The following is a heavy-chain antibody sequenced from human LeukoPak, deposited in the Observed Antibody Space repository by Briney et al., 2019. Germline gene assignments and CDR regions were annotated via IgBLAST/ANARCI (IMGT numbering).Heavy chain of an antibody. CDR3: ARHGVAAAVDAWYFDL. J-gene: IGHJ2*01. V-gene: IGHV3-30*03. CDR1: GFTFSSYG. Sequence: GGSLRLSCAASGFTFSSYGMHWVRQAPGKGLEWVAVISYDGSNKYYADSVKGRFTISRDNSKNTLYLQMNSLRAEDTAVYYCARHGVAAAVDAWYFDLWGRGTLVTVSS. D-gene: IGHD6-13*01. CDR2: ISYDGSNK.